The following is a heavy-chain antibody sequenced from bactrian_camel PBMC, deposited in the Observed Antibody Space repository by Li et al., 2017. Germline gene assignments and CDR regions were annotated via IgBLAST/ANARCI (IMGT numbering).Heavy chain of an antibody. CDR2: IIRDGTNI. V-gene: IGHV3-2*01. CDR1: GFDFSNYS. CDR3: ALGPVNY. Sequence: VQLVESGGDLVQPGGSLRLSCEGSGFDFSNYSMTWVRQAPGRGLEWVTTIIRDGTNIYYADSVKGRFAISRDNAKNTHYLQMSSLQFEDTAMYYCALGPVNYWGQGTQVTVS. J-gene: IGHJ4*01.